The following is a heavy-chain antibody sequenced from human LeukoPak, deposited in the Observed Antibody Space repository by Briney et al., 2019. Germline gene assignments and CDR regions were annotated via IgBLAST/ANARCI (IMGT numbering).Heavy chain of an antibody. Sequence: SETLSLTCAVYGVSFSGYYWSWIRQPPGKGLEWIGEINHSGSTNYNPSLKSRVTISVDTSKNQFSLKLSSVTAADTAVYYCASLWSGNYRWGEGTLVTASS. CDR2: INHSGST. D-gene: IGHD3-3*01. J-gene: IGHJ4*02. CDR3: ASLWSGNYR. CDR1: GVSFSGYY. V-gene: IGHV4-34*01.